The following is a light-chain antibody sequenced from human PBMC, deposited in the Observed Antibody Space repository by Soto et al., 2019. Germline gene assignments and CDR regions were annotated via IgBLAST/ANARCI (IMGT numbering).Light chain of an antibody. V-gene: IGKV3-20*01. CDR1: QSVTNSD. J-gene: IGKJ2*01. Sequence: EIAVTQSPGTLSLSPGERATLSCRASQSVTNSDLAWYQQKPCQAPRLLIYAASIRTTGIPHRFSGSGSVTRFSLSITRLEHEAFPVYYCHQYVTPPPYTFGQGTKLEIQ. CDR3: HQYVTPPPYT. CDR2: AAS.